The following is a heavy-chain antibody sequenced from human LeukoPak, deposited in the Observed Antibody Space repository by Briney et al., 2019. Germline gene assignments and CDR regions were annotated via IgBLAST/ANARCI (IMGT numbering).Heavy chain of an antibody. D-gene: IGHD4-23*01. CDR1: GLTFTSHG. CDR2: VRNDGSDT. CDR3: ARGRGKDYFDS. V-gene: IGHV3-30*02. J-gene: IGHJ4*02. Sequence: GGSLRLSCTTSGLTFTSHGFHWLRQVVGKRLEWVAFVRNDGSDTYHANSVKGRFSVSRDDSKNTLYLQMNSLRPEDTAIYYCARGRGKDYFDSWGQGTQVTVSS.